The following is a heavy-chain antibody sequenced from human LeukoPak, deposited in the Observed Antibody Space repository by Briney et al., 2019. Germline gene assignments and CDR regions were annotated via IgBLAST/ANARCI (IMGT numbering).Heavy chain of an antibody. CDR1: GYTLTELS. Sequence: GASVKVSCKVSGYTLTELSMYWVRQAPGKGLEWMGRFDPEDGETIYAQKFQGRVIMTADTSTDTVYMELSSLRSEDTAVYYCATEGKMVRGVYTDYWGQGTLVTVSS. D-gene: IGHD3-10*01. V-gene: IGHV1-24*01. CDR2: FDPEDGET. CDR3: ATEGKMVRGVYTDY. J-gene: IGHJ4*02.